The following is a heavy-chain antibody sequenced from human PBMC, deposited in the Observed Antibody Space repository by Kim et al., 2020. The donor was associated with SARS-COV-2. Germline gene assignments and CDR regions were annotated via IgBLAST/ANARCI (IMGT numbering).Heavy chain of an antibody. CDR3: ARSVAIMPPGMDV. CDR1: GYTFTTYA. J-gene: IGHJ6*02. Sequence: ASVKVSCMASGYTFTTYAIQWVRQAPGQGLEWLGWINPTRGNTKYSDTFQGRITITRDTSARTAYMELSSLRPEDTAGYYCARSVAIMPPGMDVWGQGTT. V-gene: IGHV1-3*01. CDR2: INPTRGNT. D-gene: IGHD2-21*01.